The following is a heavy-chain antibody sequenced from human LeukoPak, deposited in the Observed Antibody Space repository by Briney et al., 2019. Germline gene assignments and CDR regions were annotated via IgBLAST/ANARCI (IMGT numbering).Heavy chain of an antibody. J-gene: IGHJ4*02. Sequence: SETLSLTCTVSGGSVSSGSYYWTWIRQPPGKGLEWIGYIYYSGSTNYNPSLKSRVTISIDTSKSQFSLKLSSVTAADTAVYYCARHLDYHGSGSYEYWGQGTLVTVSS. CDR3: ARHLDYHGSGSYEY. D-gene: IGHD3-10*01. CDR2: IYYSGST. CDR1: GGSVSSGSYY. V-gene: IGHV4-61*01.